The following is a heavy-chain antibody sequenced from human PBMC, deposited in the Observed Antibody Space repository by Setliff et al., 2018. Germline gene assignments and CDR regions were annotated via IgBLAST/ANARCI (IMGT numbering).Heavy chain of an antibody. CDR3: ERLVRYCTATACQRTSGDDL. Sequence: ASVKVSCKASGYTFTNYGISWVRQAPGQGLEWMGWINPNSGGANYAQKFQGRVTMTRDTSISTGYMELSRLRSDDTAVYYCERLVRYCTATACQRTSGDDLWGQGTLVTVPQ. J-gene: IGHJ5*02. CDR2: INPNSGGA. D-gene: IGHD2-8*01. CDR1: GYTFTNYG. V-gene: IGHV1-2*02.